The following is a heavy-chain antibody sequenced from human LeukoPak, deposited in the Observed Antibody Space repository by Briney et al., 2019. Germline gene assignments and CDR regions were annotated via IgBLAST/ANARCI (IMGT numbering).Heavy chain of an antibody. J-gene: IGHJ4*02. D-gene: IGHD3-10*01. CDR2: INPNSGGT. CDR1: GYVFTGYY. CDR3: ATHVDYYGSGSPNYFDY. V-gene: IGHV1-2*02. Sequence: ASVKVSCKASGYVFTGYYMHWVRQAPGQGLEWMGWINPNSGGTKYAQKFQGRVTMTRDTSISTAYMELSSLRSEDTAVYYCATHVDYYGSGSPNYFDYWGQGTLVTVSS.